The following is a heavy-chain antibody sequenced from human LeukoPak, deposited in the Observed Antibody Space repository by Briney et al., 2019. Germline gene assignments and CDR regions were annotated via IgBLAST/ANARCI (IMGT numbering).Heavy chain of an antibody. V-gene: IGHV4-59*01. J-gene: IGHJ5*02. CDR2: LYYSGST. D-gene: IGHD3-10*01. Sequence: SETLSLTCTVSGGSISGYYWSWIRQPPGKGLEWIGYLYYSGSTNYNPSLKSRVTISVDTSKNQFSLKLSSVTAADTAVYYCAKDEDSAYGSGSYLSWGQGTLVTVSS. CDR3: AKDEDSAYGSGSYLS. CDR1: GGSISGYY.